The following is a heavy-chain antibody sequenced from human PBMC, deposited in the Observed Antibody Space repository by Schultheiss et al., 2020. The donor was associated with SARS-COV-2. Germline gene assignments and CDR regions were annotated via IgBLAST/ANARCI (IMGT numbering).Heavy chain of an antibody. CDR2: ISGSGGST. Sequence: GGSLRLSCAASGFTFSSYEMNWVRQAPGKGLEWVSAISGSGGSTYYADSVKGRFTISRDNSKNTLYLQMNSLRAEDTAVYYCARDAIAVAGFVAAEYFQHWGQGTLVTVSS. V-gene: IGHV3-23*01. J-gene: IGHJ1*01. CDR3: ARDAIAVAGFVAAEYFQH. D-gene: IGHD6-19*01. CDR1: GFTFSSYE.